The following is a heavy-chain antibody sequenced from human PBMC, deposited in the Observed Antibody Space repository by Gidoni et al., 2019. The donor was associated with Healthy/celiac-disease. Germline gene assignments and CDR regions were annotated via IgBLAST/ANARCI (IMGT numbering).Heavy chain of an antibody. CDR1: ECTVSGSD. CDR3: TSSKGATLLFDP. Sequence: EVQLVESGGGLVQPGGSLKLFCAACECTVSGSDMTWVRQDSGKGLEWISRNRSKANSFATAYTASMKSRFTISKDDSKSTAYLQMNVLKTEDTAVYCCTSSKGATLLFDPWGQGTLVTVSS. D-gene: IGHD1-26*01. CDR2: NRSKANSFAT. J-gene: IGHJ5*02. V-gene: IGHV3-73*02.